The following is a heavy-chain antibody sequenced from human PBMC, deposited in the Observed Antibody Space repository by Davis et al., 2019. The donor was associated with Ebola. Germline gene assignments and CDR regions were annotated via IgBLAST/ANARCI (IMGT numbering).Heavy chain of an antibody. Sequence: ASVKVSCKASGYTFTNYDINWVRQAAGQGLEWMGWVSPNTGYTGISENFHGRVTITRDTSASTAYMDLRSLRSDDTAVYYCARVIAAGEVYFDHWGQGTLVTVSS. CDR3: ARVIAAGEVYFDH. CDR1: GYTFTNYD. J-gene: IGHJ4*02. CDR2: VSPNTGYT. D-gene: IGHD2-21*01. V-gene: IGHV1-8*01.